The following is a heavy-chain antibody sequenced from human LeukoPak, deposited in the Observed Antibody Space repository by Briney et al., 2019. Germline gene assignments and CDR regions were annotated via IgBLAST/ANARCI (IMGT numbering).Heavy chain of an antibody. CDR2: INAGNGNT. J-gene: IGHJ6*02. CDR1: GYTFTSYA. D-gene: IGHD3-9*01. V-gene: IGHV1-3*01. Sequence: ASVKVSCKASGYTFTSYAMHWVRQAPGQRLEWMGWINAGNGNTKYSQKFQGRVTITRDTSASTAYMELNSLRAEDTAVYYCARALTGYYSAYYYYGMDVWGQGTTVTVSS. CDR3: ARALTGYYSAYYYYGMDV.